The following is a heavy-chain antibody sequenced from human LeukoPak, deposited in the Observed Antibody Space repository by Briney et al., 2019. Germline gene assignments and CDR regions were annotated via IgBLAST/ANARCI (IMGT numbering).Heavy chain of an antibody. V-gene: IGHV3-48*03. D-gene: IGHD6-19*01. J-gene: IGHJ6*03. CDR2: ISRSGGTI. CDR1: GFTFTSYE. Sequence: PGGSLRLSCAASGFTFTSYEMNWVRQAPGKGLEWVSYISRSGGTIYYADSVKGRFTISRDNAKNSLYLQMNSLRAEDTAVYYCARGVRIVAGTFRRDYYMDVWGKGTTVTVFS. CDR3: ARGVRIVAGTFRRDYYMDV.